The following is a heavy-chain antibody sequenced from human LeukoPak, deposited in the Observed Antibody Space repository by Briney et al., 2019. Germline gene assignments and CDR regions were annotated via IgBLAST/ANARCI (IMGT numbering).Heavy chain of an antibody. CDR3: AAGGDYYYHMDV. D-gene: IGHD3-10*01. Sequence: PGGSLRLSCAASGFTFSSYEMNWVRQAPGKGLEWLSYISSSSTTIYYADSVKGRFTISRDNAKNSVYLQMNSLRAEDTAVYHCAAGGDYYYHMDVWGKGTTVTVSS. CDR2: ISSSSTTI. J-gene: IGHJ6*03. CDR1: GFTFSSYE. V-gene: IGHV3-48*03.